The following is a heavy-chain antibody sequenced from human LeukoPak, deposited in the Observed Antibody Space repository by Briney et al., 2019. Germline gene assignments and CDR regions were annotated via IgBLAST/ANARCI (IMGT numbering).Heavy chain of an antibody. Sequence: GGSLRLSCAASGFTFSTYAMNWVRQAPGKGLEWVSSINSGSRYIYYADSVKGRFTISRDNAKNSLYLQMNSLRAEDTAVYYCARLKGYCSSTSCYDYMDVWGKGTTVTVSS. CDR2: INSGSRYI. CDR3: ARLKGYCSSTSCYDYMDV. V-gene: IGHV3-21*01. D-gene: IGHD2-2*01. CDR1: GFTFSTYA. J-gene: IGHJ6*03.